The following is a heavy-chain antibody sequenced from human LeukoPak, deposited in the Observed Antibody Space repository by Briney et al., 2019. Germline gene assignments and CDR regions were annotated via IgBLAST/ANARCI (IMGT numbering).Heavy chain of an antibody. Sequence: PAGSLRLSCAASGFTFSSYWMSWVRQAPGKGLQWVANIKQDGSEKYYVDSVKGRFTISRDNAKNSLYLQMNSLRAEDTAVYYSARRAGAYSHPYDYWGQGTLVTVSS. CDR2: IKQDGSEK. CDR3: ARRAGAYSHPYDY. J-gene: IGHJ4*02. D-gene: IGHD4/OR15-4a*01. V-gene: IGHV3-7*03. CDR1: GFTFSSYW.